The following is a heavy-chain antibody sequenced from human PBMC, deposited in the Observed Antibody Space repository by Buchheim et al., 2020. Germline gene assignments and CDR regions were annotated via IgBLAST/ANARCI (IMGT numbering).Heavy chain of an antibody. V-gene: IGHV1-2*06. CDR1: GYTFTGYY. J-gene: IGHJ6*02. CDR2: INPNSGGT. Sequence: QVQLVQSGAEVKKPGASVKVSCKASGYTFTGYYMHWVRQAPGQGLEWMGRINPNSGGTNYAQKFQGRVTMTRDTSISTAYMELSRLRSEDTAVYYCARDPKENCSSTSCYAAYYYGMDVWGQGTT. CDR3: ARDPKENCSSTSCYAAYYYGMDV. D-gene: IGHD2-2*01.